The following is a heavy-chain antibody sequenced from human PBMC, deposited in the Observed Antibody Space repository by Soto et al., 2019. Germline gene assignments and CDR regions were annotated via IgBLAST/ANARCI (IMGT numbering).Heavy chain of an antibody. CDR1: GGTFSSYT. D-gene: IGHD3-10*01. CDR3: ARDFTMVRGVMVY. Sequence: QVQLVQSGAEVKKPGSSVKVSCKASGGTFSSYTISWVRQAPGQGLEWIGRIIPILGIANYAQKFQGRVTITADKSTSTAYMELSSLRSEDTAVYYCARDFTMVRGVMVYWGQGTLVTVSS. CDR2: IIPILGIA. V-gene: IGHV1-69*08. J-gene: IGHJ4*02.